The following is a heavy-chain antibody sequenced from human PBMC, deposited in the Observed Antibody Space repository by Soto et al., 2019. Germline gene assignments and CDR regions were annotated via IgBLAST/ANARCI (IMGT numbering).Heavy chain of an antibody. V-gene: IGHV4-31*03. CDR2: IYYSGST. D-gene: IGHD3-22*01. CDR1: GGSISSGGYY. Sequence: QVQLQESGPGLVKPSQTLSLTCTVSGGSISSGGYYWSWIRQHPGKGLEWIGYIYYSGSTYYNPSLTSRVTISVDTSNNRFSLKLSSVTAADTAVYYCARGDYYDSSAYYFDYWGQGTLVTVAS. CDR3: ARGDYYDSSAYYFDY. J-gene: IGHJ4*02.